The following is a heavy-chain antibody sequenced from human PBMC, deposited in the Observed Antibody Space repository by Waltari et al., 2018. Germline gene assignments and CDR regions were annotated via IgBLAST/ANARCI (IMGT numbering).Heavy chain of an antibody. V-gene: IGHV1-2*02. CDR2: INPNSGGP. D-gene: IGHD6-13*01. CDR1: GYTFTGYY. CDR3: ARGAAVRQQLVIGY. Sequence: QVQLVQSGAEVKKPGASVKVSCKASGYTFTGYYMHWVRQAPGQGLEWMGWINPNSGGPNYAQKFQGRVTMTRDTSISTAYMELSRLRSDDTAVYYCARGAAVRQQLVIGYWGQGTLVTVAS. J-gene: IGHJ4*02.